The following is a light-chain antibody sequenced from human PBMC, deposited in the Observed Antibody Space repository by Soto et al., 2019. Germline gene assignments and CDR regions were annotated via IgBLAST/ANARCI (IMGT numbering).Light chain of an antibody. CDR1: QSVSSSY. Sequence: IVLMQSPGTLSLSPGERATLSCRASQSVSSSYLAWYQQKPGQAPRLLIYGASIRATGIPDRFSDSGSGTDFTLTISRLEPEDFAVYYCQQYGSSPGTFGQGTKVEIK. V-gene: IGKV3-20*01. CDR3: QQYGSSPGT. J-gene: IGKJ1*01. CDR2: GAS.